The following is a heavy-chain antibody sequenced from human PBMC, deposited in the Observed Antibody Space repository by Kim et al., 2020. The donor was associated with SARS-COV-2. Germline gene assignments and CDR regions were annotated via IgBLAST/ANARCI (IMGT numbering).Heavy chain of an antibody. CDR3: ASHKPRRAYYYGWGRYFDY. V-gene: IGHV4-34*01. D-gene: IGHD3-10*01. J-gene: IGHJ4*02. CDR1: GGSFSGYY. Sequence: SETLSLTCAVYGGSFSGYYWCWIRKPPGKGLEWVGEINHSGSTNYNPNLNSRVTISVETSKNQFSLKLSSVTATDTAVYYCASHKPRRAYYYGWGRYFDYWGQGTLVSVSS. CDR2: INHSGST.